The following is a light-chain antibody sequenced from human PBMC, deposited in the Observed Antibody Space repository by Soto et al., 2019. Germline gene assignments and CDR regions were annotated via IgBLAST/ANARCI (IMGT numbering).Light chain of an antibody. CDR2: EVS. V-gene: IGLV2-8*01. Sequence: QSVLTQPPSASGSVGQSVTISCTGTSSDVGAYNYVSWYQQHPGKAPNLMIYEVSKRPSGVPDRFSGSKSGYTASLTVAGLQAEDEADYYCSSHAGNNNYVFGTGTKLTVL. J-gene: IGLJ1*01. CDR1: SSDVGAYNY. CDR3: SSHAGNNNYV.